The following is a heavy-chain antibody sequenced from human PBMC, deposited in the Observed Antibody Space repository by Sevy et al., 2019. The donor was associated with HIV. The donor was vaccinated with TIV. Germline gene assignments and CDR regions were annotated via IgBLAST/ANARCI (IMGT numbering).Heavy chain of an antibody. CDR3: ARGLVVPGTIDCGMDV. CDR2: IWYDGSNK. J-gene: IGHJ6*02. D-gene: IGHD2-2*02. V-gene: IGHV3-33*01. CDR1: GFTFRNYG. Sequence: GGSLRLSYAASGFTFRNYGMHWVRQAPGKGLEWVAVIWYDGSNKYYADSVKGRFTISRDNSKNTLYLQMNSLRAEDTAVYYCARGLVVPGTIDCGMDVWGQGTTVTVSS.